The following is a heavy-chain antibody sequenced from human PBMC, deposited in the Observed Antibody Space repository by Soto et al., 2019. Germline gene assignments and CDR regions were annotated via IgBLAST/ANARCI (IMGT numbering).Heavy chain of an antibody. Sequence: QAQLVQSGAEVKKPGASANISCKASGYTFTRYNIHWVRQAAGQGLEWMGIIDTRGGSADYTQRFQGRVTMTRDTSTGTVYMELSSLVSEDTAVYYCARDLPRDLVRGSFDIWGQGTMVTVSS. CDR2: IDTRGGSA. J-gene: IGHJ3*02. V-gene: IGHV1-46*01. D-gene: IGHD3-10*01. CDR3: ARDLPRDLVRGSFDI. CDR1: GYTFTRYN.